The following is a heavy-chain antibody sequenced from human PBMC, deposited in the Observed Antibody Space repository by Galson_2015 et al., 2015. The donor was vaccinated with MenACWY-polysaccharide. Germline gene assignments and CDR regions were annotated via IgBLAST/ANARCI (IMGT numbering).Heavy chain of an antibody. J-gene: IGHJ4*02. CDR3: ARASDIGYDFDY. CDR1: GYTFTSYD. CDR2: MNPNSGNT. Sequence: SVKVSCKASGYTFTSYDINWVRQATGQGLEWMGWMNPNSGNTGYAQKFQGRVTMTRNTSISTAYMELSSLRSEDTAVYYCARASDIGYDFDYWGQGTLVTVSS. D-gene: IGHD5-12*01. V-gene: IGHV1-8*01.